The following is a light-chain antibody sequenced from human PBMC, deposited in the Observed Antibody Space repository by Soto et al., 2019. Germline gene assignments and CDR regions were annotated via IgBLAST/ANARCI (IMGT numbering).Light chain of an antibody. Sequence: QSVLTQPPSASGTPGQRVTISCSGTSSNIGTYTVNWYQQLPGTAPKLLIYTDYQSPSGVPDRFSGSKSGTSASLAINGLHSEDEADYYCASWDDNLNGGVFGGGTKVTVL. J-gene: IGLJ3*02. CDR1: SSNIGTYT. CDR2: TDY. CDR3: ASWDDNLNGGV. V-gene: IGLV1-44*01.